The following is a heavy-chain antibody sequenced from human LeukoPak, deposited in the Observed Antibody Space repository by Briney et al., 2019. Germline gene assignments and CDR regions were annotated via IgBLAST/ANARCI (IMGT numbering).Heavy chain of an antibody. CDR2: ISSSSSFT. Sequence: GGSLRLSCAASGFTFSDHYMSWIRQAPGKGLEWVSYISSSSSFTNYADSVKGRFTISRDNAKTSLYLQTNSLRAEDTAVYYCARDRYSSSWFDIWGQGTKVTVSS. D-gene: IGHD6-13*01. V-gene: IGHV3-11*05. CDR3: ARDRYSSSWFDI. CDR1: GFTFSDHY. J-gene: IGHJ3*02.